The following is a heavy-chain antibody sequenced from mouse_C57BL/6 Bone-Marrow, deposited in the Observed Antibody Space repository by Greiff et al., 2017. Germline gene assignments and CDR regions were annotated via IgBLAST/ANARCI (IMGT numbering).Heavy chain of an antibody. CDR2: SRNKANDYTT. CDR1: GFTFSDFY. J-gene: IGHJ1*01. V-gene: IGHV7-1*02. Sequence: EVNLVESGGGLVQPGGSLRLSCATSGFTFSDFYMEWVRQPPGKRLEWIAASRNKANDYTTEYSASVKGRFIVSRDTSQSILYLQMNALRAEDTASYYCARDYYGSSYWYFDVWGAGTTVTVSS. CDR3: ARDYYGSSYWYFDV. D-gene: IGHD1-1*01.